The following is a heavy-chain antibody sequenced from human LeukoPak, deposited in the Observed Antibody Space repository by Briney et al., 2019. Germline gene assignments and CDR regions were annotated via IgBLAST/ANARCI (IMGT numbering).Heavy chain of an antibody. CDR3: AREVSGSSFFDH. V-gene: IGHV3-53*01. CDR1: GFTVSSNY. CDR2: IYSGGST. D-gene: IGHD2-15*01. Sequence: GGSLRLSCAASGFTVSSNYMSWVRQAPGKGPEWVSVIYSGGSTSYADSVKGRFTISRDNSKNTLCLEMNSLRAADTAVYYCAREVSGSSFFDHWGQGTLVTVSS. J-gene: IGHJ4*02.